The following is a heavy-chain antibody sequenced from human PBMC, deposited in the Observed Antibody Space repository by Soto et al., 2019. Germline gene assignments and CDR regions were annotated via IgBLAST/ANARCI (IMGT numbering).Heavy chain of an antibody. Sequence: SETLSLTCTVSGGSISSYYLSWIRQPPGKGLEWIGYIYYSGSTNYNPPLKSRVTISVDTSKNQFSLKLSSVTAADTAVYYCARDTNGDAFDIWGQGTMVTVSS. CDR1: GGSISSYY. CDR2: IYYSGST. CDR3: ARDTNGDAFDI. V-gene: IGHV4-59*01. J-gene: IGHJ3*02. D-gene: IGHD2-8*01.